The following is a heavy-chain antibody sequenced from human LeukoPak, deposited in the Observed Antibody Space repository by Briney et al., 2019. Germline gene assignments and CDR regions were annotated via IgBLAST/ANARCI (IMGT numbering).Heavy chain of an antibody. D-gene: IGHD2-21*02. CDR1: GYTFTGYY. Sequence: GASVKVSCKASGYTFTGYYMHWVRQAPGQGLEWMGWINPNSGGTNYAQKFQGRVTMTRDTSISTAYMELSRLRSDDTAVYYCARGVSPRRWIVAVTAPLNYFDYWGQGTLVTVSS. V-gene: IGHV1-2*02. CDR2: INPNSGGT. J-gene: IGHJ4*02. CDR3: ARGVSPRRWIVAVTAPLNYFDY.